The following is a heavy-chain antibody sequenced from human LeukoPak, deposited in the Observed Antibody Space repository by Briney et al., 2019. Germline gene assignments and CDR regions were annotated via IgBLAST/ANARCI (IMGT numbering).Heavy chain of an antibody. J-gene: IGHJ2*01. V-gene: IGHV3-33*06. CDR2: IWYDGSNK. Sequence: PGRSLRLSCAASGFTFSSYGMHWVRQAPGKGLEWVAVIWYDGSNKYYADSVKGRFTISRDNSKNTLYLKMNSLRAEDTAVYYCAKDSYGLYWYFDLWGRGTLVTVSS. CDR1: GFTFSSYG. CDR3: AKDSYGLYWYFDL. D-gene: IGHD5-18*01.